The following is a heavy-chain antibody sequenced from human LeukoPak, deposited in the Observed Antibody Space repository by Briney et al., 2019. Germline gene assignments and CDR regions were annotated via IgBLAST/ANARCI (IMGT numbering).Heavy chain of an antibody. CDR2: INSNGSST. J-gene: IGHJ4*02. CDR1: GFTFSSYW. V-gene: IGHV3-74*01. Sequence: WGSLRLSCAASGFTFSSYWMHWVRQAPGQGLVWVSHINSNGSSTSYADSVKGRFTISRDNAKNTLYLQMNSLRAEDTAVYYCARRVVPAANGYYFDYWGQGTLVTVSS. D-gene: IGHD2-2*01. CDR3: ARRVVPAANGYYFDY.